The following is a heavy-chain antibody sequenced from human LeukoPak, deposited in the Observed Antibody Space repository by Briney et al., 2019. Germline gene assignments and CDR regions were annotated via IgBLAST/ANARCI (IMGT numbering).Heavy chain of an antibody. Sequence: ESLKISCKGSGYSFLEYWIGWVRQMPGKGPEWMGFIYPRDPYPMYSPSFQGQVTFSVDKSINTAYVQWSSLKASDTAIYYCAICGIQGCNPSCYKSFYYYGMDVWGQGTTVTVSS. CDR2: IYPRDPYP. V-gene: IGHV5-51*01. D-gene: IGHD2-2*02. J-gene: IGHJ6*02. CDR1: GYSFLEYW. CDR3: AICGIQGCNPSCYKSFYYYGMDV.